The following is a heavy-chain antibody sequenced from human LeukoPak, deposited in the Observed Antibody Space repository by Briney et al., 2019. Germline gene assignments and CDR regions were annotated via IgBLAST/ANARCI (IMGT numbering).Heavy chain of an antibody. V-gene: IGHV4-4*09. CDR1: GGSISSYY. Sequence: PSETLSLTCTVSGGSISSYYWSWIRQPPGKGLEWIGYIYTSGSTNYNPSLKSRVTISVDTSKNQFSLKLGSVTAADTAVYYCARHVGYSYLDYWGQGTLVTVSS. CDR2: IYTSGST. D-gene: IGHD5-18*01. J-gene: IGHJ4*02. CDR3: ARHVGYSYLDY.